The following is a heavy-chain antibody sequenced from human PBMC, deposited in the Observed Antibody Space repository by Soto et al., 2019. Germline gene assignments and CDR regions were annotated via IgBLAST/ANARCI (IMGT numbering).Heavy chain of an antibody. Sequence: QAGGSLRLSCAASGFTFSSYGMYWVRQAPGKGLEWVAVISYDGSNKYYADSVKGRFTISRDNSKNTLYLQMNSLRAEDTAVYYCAKDPGLDGYSYFDYWGQGTLVTVSS. CDR2: ISYDGSNK. CDR1: GFTFSSYG. CDR3: AKDPGLDGYSYFDY. J-gene: IGHJ4*02. D-gene: IGHD4-4*01. V-gene: IGHV3-30*18.